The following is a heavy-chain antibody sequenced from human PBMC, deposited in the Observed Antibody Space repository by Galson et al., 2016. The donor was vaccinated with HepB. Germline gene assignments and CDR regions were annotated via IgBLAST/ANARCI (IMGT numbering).Heavy chain of an antibody. CDR1: GDSVSSNSAA. CDR3: ASGTWYSGLKW. D-gene: IGHD2-21*02. V-gene: IGHV6-1*01. J-gene: IGHJ4*02. Sequence: WAISGDSVSSNSAAWNWFRQSPSRGLEWLRRSYDRSKWYNDNEVSVKSRININTDTSKNQFSLQLNSVPPEDTAMYYCASGTWYSGLKWWGQGTPVTVSS. CDR2: SYDRSKWYN.